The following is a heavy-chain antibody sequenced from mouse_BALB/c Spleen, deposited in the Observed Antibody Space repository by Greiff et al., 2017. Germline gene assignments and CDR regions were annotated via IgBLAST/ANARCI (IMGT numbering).Heavy chain of an antibody. J-gene: IGHJ1*01. CDR3: ARVYGYDGWYFDV. Sequence: VQLKESGPELVKPGASVKIPCKASGYTFTDYNMDWVKQSHGKSLEWIGDINPNNGGTIYNQKFKGKATLTVDKSSSTAYMELRSLTSEDTAVYYCARVYGYDGWYFDVWGAGTTVTVSS. CDR2: INPNNGGT. D-gene: IGHD2-2*01. V-gene: IGHV1-18*01. CDR1: GYTFTDYN.